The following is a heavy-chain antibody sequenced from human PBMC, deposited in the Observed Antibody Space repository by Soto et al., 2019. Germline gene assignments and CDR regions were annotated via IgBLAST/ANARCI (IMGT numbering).Heavy chain of an antibody. Sequence: QVQLQESGPGLVKPSETLSLTCTVSGGFISSYYWSWIRQPPGKGLEWIGYIYYSGSTNYNPSLKSRVTISVDTSKNQFSLKLSSVTAADTAVYYCARERVDTAMGPYYYYYMDVWGKGTTVTVSS. CDR3: ARERVDTAMGPYYYYYMDV. CDR2: IYYSGST. V-gene: IGHV4-59*01. D-gene: IGHD5-18*01. J-gene: IGHJ6*03. CDR1: GGFISSYY.